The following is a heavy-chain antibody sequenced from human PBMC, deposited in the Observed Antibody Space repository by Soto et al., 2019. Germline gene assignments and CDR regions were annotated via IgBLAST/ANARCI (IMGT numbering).Heavy chain of an antibody. D-gene: IGHD3-10*01. CDR1: GFSLSTSGVG. Sequence: GSCPTLVNPTQTLTLTCTFSGFSLSTSGVGVGWIRQPPGKALEWLALIYWDDDKRYSPSLKSRLTITKDTSKNQVVLTMTNMDPVDTATYYCAHSDTILWFGELSSWFDPWGQGTMVTVYS. CDR3: AHSDTILWFGELSSWFDP. J-gene: IGHJ5*02. V-gene: IGHV2-5*02. CDR2: IYWDDDK.